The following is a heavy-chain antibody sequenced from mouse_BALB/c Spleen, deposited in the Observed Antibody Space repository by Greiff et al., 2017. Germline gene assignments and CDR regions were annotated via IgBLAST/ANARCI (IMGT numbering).Heavy chain of an antibody. D-gene: IGHD2-14*01. CDR2: IYPGSGST. CDR1: GYTFTSYW. Sequence: LQQPGSELVRPGASVKLSCKASGYTFTSYWMHWVKQRPGQGLEWIGNIYPGSGSTNYDEKFKSKGTLTVDTSSSTAYMHLSSLTSEDSAVYYCTRWVGYPDYWGQGTTLTVSS. J-gene: IGHJ2*01. CDR3: TRWVGYPDY. V-gene: IGHV1S22*01.